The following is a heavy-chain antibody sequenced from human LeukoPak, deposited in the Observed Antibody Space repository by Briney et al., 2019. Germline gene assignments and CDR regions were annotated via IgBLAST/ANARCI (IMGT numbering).Heavy chain of an antibody. CDR1: GFTFSNAW. CDR3: TTDYIAARPFDY. J-gene: IGHJ4*02. Sequence: GGSLRLSCAASGFTFSNAWMSWVRQAPGKGLEWVGRIKSKTDGGTTDYAAPVKGRFTISRDDSKNTLYLQMNSLKTEDTAVYYCTTDYIAARPFDYWGQGTLVTVSS. V-gene: IGHV3-15*01. CDR2: IKSKTDGGTT. D-gene: IGHD6-6*01.